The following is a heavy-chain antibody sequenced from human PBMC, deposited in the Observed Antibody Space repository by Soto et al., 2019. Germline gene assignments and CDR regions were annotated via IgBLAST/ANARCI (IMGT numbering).Heavy chain of an antibody. J-gene: IGHJ5*02. V-gene: IGHV4-59*08. CDR3: ARLVGTGWFDP. D-gene: IGHD6-19*01. CDR2: IYYSGST. Sequence: SQTLSLTCTVSGGSISSYYWSWIRQPPGKGLEWIGYIYYSGSTNYNPSLKSRVTISVDTSKNKFSLKLSSVTAADTAVYYCARLVGTGWFDPWGQGTLVTVSS. CDR1: GGSISSYY.